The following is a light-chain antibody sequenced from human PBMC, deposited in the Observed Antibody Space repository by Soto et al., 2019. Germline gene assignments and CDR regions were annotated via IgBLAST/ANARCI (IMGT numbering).Light chain of an antibody. Sequence: QSVLTQPPSVSGAPGQRVTISCTGSSSNIGAGYDVHWYQQLPGTAPKLLIYGNSNRPSGVPDRFSGSKSGTSASLAITGLQAEDESDYYCQSYDSRLSVSGVFGTGTKVTVL. CDR3: QSYDSRLSVSGV. J-gene: IGLJ1*01. V-gene: IGLV1-40*01. CDR1: SSNIGAGYD. CDR2: GNS.